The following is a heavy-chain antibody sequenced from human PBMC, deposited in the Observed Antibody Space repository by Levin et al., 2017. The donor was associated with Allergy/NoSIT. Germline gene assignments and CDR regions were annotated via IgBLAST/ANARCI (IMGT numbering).Heavy chain of an antibody. D-gene: IGHD1-26*01. CDR1: GFTFSSYG. CDR3: AKDRLVGATFWENLGLDY. CDR2: ISYDGSNK. V-gene: IGHV3-30*18. J-gene: IGHJ4*02. Sequence: GGSLRLSCAASGFTFSSYGMHWVRQAPGKGLEWVAVISYDGSNKFYADSVKGRFTISRDNSKNTLYLQMNSLRAEDTAVYYCAKDRLVGATFWENLGLDYWGQGTLVTVSS.